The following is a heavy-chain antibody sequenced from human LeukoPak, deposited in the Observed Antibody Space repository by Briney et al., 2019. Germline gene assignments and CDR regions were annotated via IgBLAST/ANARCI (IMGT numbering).Heavy chain of an antibody. V-gene: IGHV1-46*01. CDR2: INPSGGNT. D-gene: IGHD6-19*01. CDR1: GYTFTNYY. CDR3: ARDLKMGYSSGRYSWGTGSSNDY. J-gene: IGHJ4*02. Sequence: ASVKVSCKASGYTFTNYYMHWVRQAPGQGLEWMGIINPSGGNTNYAQKLQGRVTMTTDTSTSTAYMELRSLRSDDTAVYYCARDLKMGYSSGRYSWGTGSSNDYWGQGTLVTVSS.